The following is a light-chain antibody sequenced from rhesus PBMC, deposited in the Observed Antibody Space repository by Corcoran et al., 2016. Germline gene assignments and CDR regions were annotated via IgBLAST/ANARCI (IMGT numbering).Light chain of an antibody. CDR3: QHKYGTPFT. CDR1: ENVNNY. Sequence: DIQMTQSPSSLSASVGDRVTITCRASENVNNYLNWYQQKPGKAPKLLLYKASTLQSGVPSRFSGSGSGTDYTVTISSLQSEDVATYCCQHKYGTPFTFGPGTKLDIK. J-gene: IGKJ3*01. CDR2: KAS. V-gene: IGKV1-74*01.